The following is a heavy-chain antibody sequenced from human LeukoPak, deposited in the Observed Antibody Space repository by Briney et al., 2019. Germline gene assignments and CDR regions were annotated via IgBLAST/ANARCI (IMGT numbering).Heavy chain of an antibody. D-gene: IGHD6-19*01. CDR1: GYTFXGXY. V-gene: IGHV1-2*02. J-gene: IGHJ6*02. Sequence: ASVKVSCKASGYTFXGXYMHWXRXXXGQGXEWXGWINPNSGGTNYAXKFQGRVTTTRGTSISTAYMELSRLRSDDTAVYYCARDRNALYSSGMDVWGQGTTVTVSS. CDR3: ARDRNALYSSGMDV. CDR2: INPNSGGT.